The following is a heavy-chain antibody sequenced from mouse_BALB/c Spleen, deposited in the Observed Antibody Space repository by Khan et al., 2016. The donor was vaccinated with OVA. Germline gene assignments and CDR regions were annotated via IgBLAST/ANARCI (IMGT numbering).Heavy chain of an antibody. CDR3: VRDGAYHRNDGWFAY. D-gene: IGHD2-14*01. CDR1: GYTFISYT. Sequence: QVQLKESGAELARPGASVKMSCKASGYTFISYTIHWIKKRPGQGLEWIGYINPSNGYTNYNQKFKDKATLTTDKSSTTAYLQLSSLTSDDSAVYNCVRDGAYHRNDGWFAYWGQGTLSLSLQ. J-gene: IGHJ3*01. V-gene: IGHV1-4*01. CDR2: INPSNGYT.